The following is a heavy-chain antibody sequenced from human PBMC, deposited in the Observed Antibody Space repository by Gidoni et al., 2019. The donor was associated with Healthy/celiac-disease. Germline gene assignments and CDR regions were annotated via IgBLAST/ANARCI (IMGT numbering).Heavy chain of an antibody. J-gene: IGHJ3*02. D-gene: IGHD4-17*01. V-gene: IGHV4-38-2*01. Sequence: QVQLQESGPGMVKTSETLSLTCAVSGYSISSGYYWGWIRQPPGKWMEWIGSIYHSRSTYYNPSLKIRVTIAVDTSKNQFSLKLSSVTSADTAVYYCARISSGERALYSFDIWGQGTMVTVSS. CDR3: ARISSGERALYSFDI. CDR1: GYSISSGYY. CDR2: IYHSRST.